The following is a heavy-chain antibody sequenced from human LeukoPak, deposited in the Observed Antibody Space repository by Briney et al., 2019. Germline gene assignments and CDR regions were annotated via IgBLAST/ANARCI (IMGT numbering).Heavy chain of an antibody. V-gene: IGHV3-21*01. Sequence: GGSLRLSCAASGFTFSSYSMNWVRQAPGKGLEWVSSISSSSSYIYYADSVKGRFTISRDHAKNSLYLQMNSLRADDTAVYYCARAVERLGELSFPDYWGQGTLVTVSS. D-gene: IGHD3-16*02. CDR1: GFTFSSYS. CDR3: ARAVERLGELSFPDY. J-gene: IGHJ4*02. CDR2: ISSSSSYI.